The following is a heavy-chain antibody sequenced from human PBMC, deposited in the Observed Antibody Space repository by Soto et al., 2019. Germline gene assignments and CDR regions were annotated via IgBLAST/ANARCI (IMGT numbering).Heavy chain of an antibody. CDR2: IYYSGST. J-gene: IGHJ4*02. D-gene: IGHD2-15*01. V-gene: IGHV4-59*01. Sequence: ETLSLTCSVSGGSISGYYWSWIRQTPEKGLEWIGYIYYSGSTNYNPSLKSRVTMLIDMSKNQFSLKLTSVSAADTAVYYCAAAPRYWGQGILVTVS. CDR3: AAAPRY. CDR1: GGSISGYY.